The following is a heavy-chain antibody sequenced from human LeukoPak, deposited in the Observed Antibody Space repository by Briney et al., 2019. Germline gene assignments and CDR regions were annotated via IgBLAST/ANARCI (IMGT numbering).Heavy chain of an antibody. V-gene: IGHV3-7*01. J-gene: IGHJ6*03. CDR3: ARDYSPRWLADYYYYYMDV. D-gene: IGHD6-19*01. CDR2: IKQDGSEK. Sequence: PGGSLRLSCAASGFTFSSYWMSWVRQAPGKGLEWVANIKQDGSEKYYVDSVQGRFTISRDNAKNSLYLQMNSLRAEDTAVYYCARDYSPRWLADYYYYYMDVWGKGTTVTVSS. CDR1: GFTFSSYW.